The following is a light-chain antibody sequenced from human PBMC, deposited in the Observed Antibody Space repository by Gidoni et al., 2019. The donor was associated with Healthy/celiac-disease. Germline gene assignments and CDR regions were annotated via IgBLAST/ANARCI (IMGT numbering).Light chain of an antibody. Sequence: QSALTQPASVSGSPGQSITISCTGISSDVGGYNYVSWYQQHPGKAPKLMIYDVSNRPSGVSNRFSGSTSGNPASLTISGLQAEDESDYYCSSYTSGSPLYVFGTGTKVTVL. CDR3: SSYTSGSPLYV. J-gene: IGLJ1*01. V-gene: IGLV2-14*03. CDR1: SSDVGGYNY. CDR2: DVS.